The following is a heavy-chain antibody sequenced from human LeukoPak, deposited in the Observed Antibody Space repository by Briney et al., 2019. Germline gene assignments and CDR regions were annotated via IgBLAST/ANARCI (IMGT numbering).Heavy chain of an antibody. D-gene: IGHD3-3*01. Sequence: PGGSLRLSCAASGFTFRTYWMSWVRQAPGKGLEWVANIKHVGSEKNYVDSVKGRFTVSRDNTKNSLYLQMNSLRAEDTGVFYCARDQYDSWSRRGNFDSWGQGTLVIVSS. CDR3: ARDQYDSWSRRGNFDS. CDR2: IKHVGSEK. J-gene: IGHJ4*02. CDR1: GFTFRTYW. V-gene: IGHV3-7*03.